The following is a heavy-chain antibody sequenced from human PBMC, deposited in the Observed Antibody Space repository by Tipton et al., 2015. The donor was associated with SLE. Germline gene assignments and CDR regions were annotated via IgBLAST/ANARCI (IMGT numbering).Heavy chain of an antibody. CDR1: GFTLEDFA. V-gene: IGHV3-43D*04. D-gene: IGHD1-1*01. CDR3: ARGWNDEDAFDF. J-gene: IGHJ3*01. Sequence: SLRLSCAVSGFTLEDFAMHWVRHAPRQGLAWVSLISRDGDRTSYADSVKGRFTISRDNSQNSLYLQMNSLRTEDSALYYCARGWNDEDAFDFWGQGTMVTVSS. CDR2: ISRDGDRT.